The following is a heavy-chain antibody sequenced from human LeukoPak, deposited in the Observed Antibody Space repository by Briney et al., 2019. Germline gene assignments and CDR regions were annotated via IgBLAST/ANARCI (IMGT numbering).Heavy chain of an antibody. V-gene: IGHV3-30*02. D-gene: IGHD2-2*02. CDR2: IRYDGSNK. CDR3: ANLGPYCSSTSCYIA. J-gene: IGHJ5*02. Sequence: GGSLRLSCAASGFTFSSYGMHWVRQAPGKGLEWVAFIRYDGSNKYYADSVKGRFTISRDNSKNTLYLQMNSLRAEDTAVYYCANLGPYCSSTSCYIAWGQGTLVTVSS. CDR1: GFTFSSYG.